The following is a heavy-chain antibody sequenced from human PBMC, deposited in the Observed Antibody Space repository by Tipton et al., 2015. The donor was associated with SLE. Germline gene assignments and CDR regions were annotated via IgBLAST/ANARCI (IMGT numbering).Heavy chain of an antibody. V-gene: IGHV3-53*01. CDR1: GFTVSSNY. Sequence: GSLRLSCAASGFTVSSNYMSWVRQAPGKGLEWVSVIYSGGSTYYADSVKGRFTISRGNSKNTLYLQMNSLRAEDTAVYYCARGGVLLGGYFDYWGQGTLVTVSS. J-gene: IGHJ4*02. D-gene: IGHD3-10*01. CDR2: IYSGGST. CDR3: ARGGVLLGGYFDY.